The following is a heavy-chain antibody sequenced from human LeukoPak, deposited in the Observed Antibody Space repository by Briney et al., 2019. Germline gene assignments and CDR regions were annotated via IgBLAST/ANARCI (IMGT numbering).Heavy chain of an antibody. CDR1: GGSISSYY. V-gene: IGHV4-59*12. Sequence: SETLSLTCTVSGGSISSYYWSWIRQPPGKGLEWIGYIYYSGSTYYNPSLKSRVTISVDRSKNQFSLKLSSVTAADTAVYYCARVNIGSSSLDYWGQGTLVTVSS. CDR3: ARVNIGSSSLDY. J-gene: IGHJ4*02. CDR2: IYYSGST. D-gene: IGHD6-13*01.